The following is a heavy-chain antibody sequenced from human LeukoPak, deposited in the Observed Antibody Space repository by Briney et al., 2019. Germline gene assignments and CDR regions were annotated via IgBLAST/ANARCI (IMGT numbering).Heavy chain of an antibody. CDR1: GFTFSSYE. Sequence: GGSLRLSCAASGFTFSSYEMNWVRQAPGKGLEWASYISSSGSTIYYADSVKGRFTISRDTSRSTLYLQMNSLRAEDAAVYYCAKAPVTSCRGAFCYPFDYWGQGTLVTVSS. CDR3: AKAPVTSCRGAFCYPFDY. CDR2: ISSSGSTI. D-gene: IGHD2-15*01. V-gene: IGHV3-48*03. J-gene: IGHJ4*02.